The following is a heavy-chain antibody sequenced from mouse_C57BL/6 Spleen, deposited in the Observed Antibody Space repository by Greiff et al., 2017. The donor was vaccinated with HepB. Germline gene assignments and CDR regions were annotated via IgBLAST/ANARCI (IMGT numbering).Heavy chain of an antibody. V-gene: IGHV2-2*01. CDR1: GFSLTSYG. Sequence: QVQLQQSGPGLVQPSQSLSITCTVSGFSLTSYGVHWVRQSPGKGLEWLGVIWSGGGTDYNAAFISRLSISKDNSKSQVFFKMNSLQADDTAIYYCATHSNSFAYWGQGTLVTVSA. CDR2: IWSGGGT. CDR3: ATHSNSFAY. D-gene: IGHD2-5*01. J-gene: IGHJ3*01.